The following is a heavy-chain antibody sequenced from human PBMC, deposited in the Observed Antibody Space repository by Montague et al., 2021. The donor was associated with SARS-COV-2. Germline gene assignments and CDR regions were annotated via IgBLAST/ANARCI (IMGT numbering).Heavy chain of an antibody. J-gene: IGHJ2*01. D-gene: IGHD3-3*01. CDR3: AREDVGDRYLDL. Sequence: SETLSLTCTVSGGSISSSSYYWGWIRQPPGKGPEWIGSIYYSGTTFYNPSLRSRVTMSVDTSKNQFSLRLSSVTAADTAVFYCAREDVGDRYLDLWGRGTLVTVSS. V-gene: IGHV4-39*02. CDR1: GGSISSSSYY. CDR2: IYYSGTT.